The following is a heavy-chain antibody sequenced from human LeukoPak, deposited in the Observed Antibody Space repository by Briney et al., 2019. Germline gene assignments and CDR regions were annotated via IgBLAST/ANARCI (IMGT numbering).Heavy chain of an antibody. D-gene: IGHD5-12*01. CDR2: VYYNGSA. Sequence: SETLCLTCTVSGDSINDYYWRWIRQSPGKGLEWIDYVYYNGSAKYNTSLKSRVTISVDMSKNQFSLKVSSVTAADTAIYYCARKGGHVDYWGQGTLVTVSS. CDR1: GDSINDYY. CDR3: ARKGGHVDY. J-gene: IGHJ4*02. V-gene: IGHV4-59*01.